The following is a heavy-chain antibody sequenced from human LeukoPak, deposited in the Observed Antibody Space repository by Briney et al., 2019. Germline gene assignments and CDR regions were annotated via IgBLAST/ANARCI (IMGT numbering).Heavy chain of an antibody. CDR2: ISGSGGST. J-gene: IGHJ4*02. CDR3: AKVSITMVRGVIKEFDY. CDR1: GFTFSSYG. Sequence: PGGSLRLSCAASGFTFSSYGMSWVRQAPGKGLEWVSAISGSGGSTYYADSVKGRFTISRDNSKNTLYLQMNSLRAEDTAVYYCAKVSITMVRGVIKEFDYWGQRTRVTVSS. D-gene: IGHD3-10*01. V-gene: IGHV3-23*01.